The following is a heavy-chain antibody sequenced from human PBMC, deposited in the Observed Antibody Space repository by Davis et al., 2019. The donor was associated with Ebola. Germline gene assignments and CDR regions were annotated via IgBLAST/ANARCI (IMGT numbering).Heavy chain of an antibody. Sequence: ASVKVSCKASGYTFTNYGISWVRQAPGQGPEWMGWIGTYNDKTLYAQKFQGRVTMTTDKPTSTVYMELRGLSSDDTAMYYCARMGQYDVSGYHRYLQHWGQGTLVTVSS. V-gene: IGHV1-18*01. CDR1: GYTFTNYG. CDR3: ARMGQYDVSGYHRYLQH. J-gene: IGHJ1*01. D-gene: IGHD6-25*01. CDR2: IGTYNDKT.